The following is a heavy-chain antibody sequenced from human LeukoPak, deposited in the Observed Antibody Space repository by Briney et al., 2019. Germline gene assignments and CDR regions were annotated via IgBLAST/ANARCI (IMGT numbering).Heavy chain of an antibody. CDR2: IYYSGST. CDR3: ASSSGWDTFDY. CDR1: GGSISSSSYY. D-gene: IGHD6-19*01. J-gene: IGHJ4*02. Sequence: SETLSLTCTVSGGSISSSSYYWGWIRQPPGKGLEWIGSIYYSGSTYYNPSLKSRVTISVDTSKNQFSLKLSSVTAADTAVYYCASSSGWDTFDYWGQGTLVTVSS. V-gene: IGHV4-39*07.